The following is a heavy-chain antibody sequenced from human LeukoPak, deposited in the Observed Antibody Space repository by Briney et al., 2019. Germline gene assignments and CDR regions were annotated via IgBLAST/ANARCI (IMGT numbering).Heavy chain of an antibody. CDR1: GYTFTSYG. D-gene: IGHD5/OR15-5a*01. CDR3: ARGGLRHFISNWFDP. V-gene: IGHV1-69*13. J-gene: IGHJ5*02. Sequence: SVKVSCKASGYTFTSYGISWVRQAPGQGLEWMGGIIPIFGTANYAQKFQGRVTITADESTSTAYMELSSLRSEDTAVYYCARGGLRHFISNWFDPWGQGTLVTVSS. CDR2: IIPIFGTA.